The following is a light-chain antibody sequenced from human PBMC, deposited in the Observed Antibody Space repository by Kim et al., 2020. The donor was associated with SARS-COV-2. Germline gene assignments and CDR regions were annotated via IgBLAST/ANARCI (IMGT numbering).Light chain of an antibody. CDR3: ATWDDRLSGHYV. CDR2: RNN. Sequence: PGRAPKLLIHRNNKRPSGVPDRFSGSKSGTSASLAISGLRSEDEADYYCATWDDRLSGHYVFGTGTKVTDL. J-gene: IGLJ1*01. V-gene: IGLV1-47*01.